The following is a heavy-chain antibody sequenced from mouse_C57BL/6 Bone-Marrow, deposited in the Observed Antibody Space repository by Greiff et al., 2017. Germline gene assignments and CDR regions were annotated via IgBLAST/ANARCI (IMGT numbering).Heavy chain of an antibody. CDR1: GYTFTDYE. J-gene: IGHJ2*01. CDR3: TRSMHYFDD. D-gene: IGHD2-3*01. V-gene: IGHV1-15*01. Sequence: VQLQQSGAELVRPGASVTLSCKASGYTFTDYEMHWVKQTPVHGLEWIGAIDPETGGTAYNQKFKGKAILTADKSSSTAYMELRSLTSEDSAVYYCTRSMHYFDDWGQGTTLTVSS. CDR2: IDPETGGT.